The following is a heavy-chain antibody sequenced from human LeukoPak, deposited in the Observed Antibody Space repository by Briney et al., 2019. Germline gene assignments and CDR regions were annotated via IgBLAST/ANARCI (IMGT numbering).Heavy chain of an antibody. CDR1: GLTFSSYW. D-gene: IGHD5-12*01. J-gene: IGHJ4*02. Sequence: GGSLRLSCAASGLTFSSYWMSWVRQAPGKGLEWVANIKQDGSAKYYVDSVKGRFTISRDNAKNSLYLQMNSLRAEDTAVYYCARVEASGYDYGAFDYWGQGTLVTVSS. CDR3: ARVEASGYDYGAFDY. V-gene: IGHV3-7*01. CDR2: IKQDGSAK.